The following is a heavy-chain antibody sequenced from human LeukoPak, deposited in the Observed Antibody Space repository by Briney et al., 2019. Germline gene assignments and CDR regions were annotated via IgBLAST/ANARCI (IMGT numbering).Heavy chain of an antibody. D-gene: IGHD5-12*01. J-gene: IGHJ6*03. V-gene: IGHV4-39*07. CDR2: IYYSGST. CDR1: GGSISTSTYY. Sequence: SETLSLTCTVSGGSISTSTYYWGWIRQSPGKGLEWIGNIYYSGSTNYNPSLKSRVTISVDKSKNQFSLKLSSVTAADTAVYYCARCGGKWLHYMDVWGKGTTVTVSS. CDR3: ARCGGKWLHYMDV.